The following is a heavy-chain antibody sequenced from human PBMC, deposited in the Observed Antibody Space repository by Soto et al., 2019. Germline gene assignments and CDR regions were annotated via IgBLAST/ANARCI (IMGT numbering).Heavy chain of an antibody. D-gene: IGHD6-19*01. CDR1: GDSITSYY. J-gene: IGHJ4*02. Sequence: SETLSLTCRVSGDSITSYYWSWIRQSAGKDLQWIGRTYITGDTNYNLSLKSRVTMPLDTSKNQLSLQLGSVTAAATAVYYCAREYTETVDGPTPFYFDYWGQGTPVTVSS. CDR2: TYITGDT. V-gene: IGHV4-4*07. CDR3: AREYTETVDGPTPFYFDY.